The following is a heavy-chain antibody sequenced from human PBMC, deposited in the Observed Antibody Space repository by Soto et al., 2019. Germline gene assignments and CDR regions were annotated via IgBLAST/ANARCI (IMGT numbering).Heavy chain of an antibody. D-gene: IGHD6-25*01. J-gene: IGHJ6*02. CDR1: GFTFRSHG. V-gene: IGHV3-33*01. CDR2: IWFDGSKK. CDR3: ARAGAASYGMDV. Sequence: QVQLVESGGGVVQPGRSLRLSCAASGFTFRSHGMHWVRQAPGKGLEWVAVIWFDGSKKYYADSVKGRFTISRDDSKNTLDLQMNSLRADDTALYYCARAGAASYGMDVWGQGTTVTVSS.